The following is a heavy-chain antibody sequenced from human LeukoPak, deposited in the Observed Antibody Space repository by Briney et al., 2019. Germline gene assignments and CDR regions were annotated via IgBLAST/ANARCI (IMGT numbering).Heavy chain of an antibody. CDR3: AKGWNQLPFQGGYYFDY. D-gene: IGHD1-1*01. V-gene: IGHV3-30*02. CDR2: IRYDGSNK. CDR1: GFTFSNFG. Sequence: PGGSLRLSCVASGFTFSNFGIHWVRQAPGKGLEWVAYIRYDGSNKYYADSVKGRFTISRDNSKNTLYLQMNSLRADDTAVYYCAKGWNQLPFQGGYYFDYWGQGALVSVSS. J-gene: IGHJ4*02.